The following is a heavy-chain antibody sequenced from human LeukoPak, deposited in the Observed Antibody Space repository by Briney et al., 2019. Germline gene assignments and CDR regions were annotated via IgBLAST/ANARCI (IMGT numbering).Heavy chain of an antibody. Sequence: GASVKVSCKASGYTFTSYAMHWVRQAPGQRLEWMGWINAGNGNTKYSQKFQGRVTITRDTSASTAYMELSSLRSEDTAVYYCARESPYYDYVWGSPSYNWFDPWGQGTLVTVSS. CDR2: INAGNGNT. D-gene: IGHD3-16*01. J-gene: IGHJ5*02. CDR3: ARESPYYDYVWGSPSYNWFDP. CDR1: GYTFTSYA. V-gene: IGHV1-3*01.